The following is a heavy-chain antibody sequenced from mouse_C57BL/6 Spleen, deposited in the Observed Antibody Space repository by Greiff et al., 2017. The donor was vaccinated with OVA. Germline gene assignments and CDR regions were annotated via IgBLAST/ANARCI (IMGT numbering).Heavy chain of an antibody. V-gene: IGHV1-53*01. J-gene: IGHJ2*01. Sequence: QVHVKQSGTELVKPGASVKLSCKASGYTFTSYWMHWVKQRPGQGLEWIGNINPSNGGTNYNEKFKSKATLTVDKSSSTAYMQLSSLTSEDSAVYYCARNGYEDYFDYWGQGTTLTVSS. CDR2: INPSNGGT. CDR3: ARNGYEDYFDY. D-gene: IGHD2-2*01. CDR1: GYTFTSYW.